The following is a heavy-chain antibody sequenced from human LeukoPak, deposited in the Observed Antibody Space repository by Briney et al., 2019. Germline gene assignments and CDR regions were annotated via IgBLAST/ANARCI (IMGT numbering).Heavy chain of an antibody. D-gene: IGHD3-22*01. J-gene: IGHJ4*02. CDR2: INHSGST. CDR3: AGDYYDSSGYHFGY. CDR1: GGSFSGYY. V-gene: IGHV4-34*01. Sequence: AETLSLTCAVYGGSFSGYYWSWIRQPPGKGLELIGEINHSGSTNYNPSLKSRVTISVDTSKNQFSLKLSSVTAADTAVYYCAGDYYDSSGYHFGYWGQGTLVTVSS.